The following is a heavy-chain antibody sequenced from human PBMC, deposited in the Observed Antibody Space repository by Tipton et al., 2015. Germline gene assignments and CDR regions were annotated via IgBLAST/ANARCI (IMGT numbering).Heavy chain of an antibody. V-gene: IGHV3-9*01. CDR3: ARDYSNTWWFLDN. Sequence: SLRLSCSVSSDSISKYYWSWIRQPPGKGLEWISGITWNSVNVEYADSVKGRFTISRDNAKNSLYLEMNSLRVDDTALYYCARDYSNTWWFLDNWGLGTLVSVSS. CDR2: ITWNSVNV. CDR1: SDSISKYY. J-gene: IGHJ4*02. D-gene: IGHD4-11*01.